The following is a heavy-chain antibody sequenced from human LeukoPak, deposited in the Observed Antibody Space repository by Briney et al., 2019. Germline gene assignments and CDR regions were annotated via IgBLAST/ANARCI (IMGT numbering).Heavy chain of an antibody. CDR2: IWYYGSNK. CDR1: GFSFRNYG. Sequence: PGGSLRLSCEVSGFSFRNYGMHWVRQAPGKGLKWVAVIWYYGSNKYYADSVKGRFTIPRDNSKNTLYLQMNSLRVEDTAVYYCARDGPAGDHGVTTYYFDYWGQGTLVTVSS. V-gene: IGHV3-33*01. D-gene: IGHD4-17*01. CDR3: ARDGPAGDHGVTTYYFDY. J-gene: IGHJ4*02.